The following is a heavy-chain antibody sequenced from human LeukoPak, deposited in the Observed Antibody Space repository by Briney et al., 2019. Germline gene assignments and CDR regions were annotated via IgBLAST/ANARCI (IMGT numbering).Heavy chain of an antibody. Sequence: ASVKVSCKASGYTFTGYYIHWVRQAPGQGLEWMGWINPNNGGTNYAQKFQGRVTITRDTSISTAYMELNRLTSDDTAVHYCARDKYTGYETFDYWGQGTPVTVSS. J-gene: IGHJ4*02. CDR1: GYTFTGYY. D-gene: IGHD5-12*01. V-gene: IGHV1-2*02. CDR3: ARDKYTGYETFDY. CDR2: INPNNGGT.